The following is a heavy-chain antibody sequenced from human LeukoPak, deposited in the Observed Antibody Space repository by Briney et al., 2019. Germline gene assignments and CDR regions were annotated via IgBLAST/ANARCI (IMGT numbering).Heavy chain of an antibody. J-gene: IGHJ4*02. D-gene: IGHD5-18*01. V-gene: IGHV3-30*04. Sequence: GRSLRLSCAASGFTFSSYAMHWVRQAPGKGLEWVAVISYDGSNKYYADSVKGRFTISRDNSKNTLYLQMNSLRAEDTAVYYCAREEFGDSYGLDYWGQGTLVTVSS. CDR2: ISYDGSNK. CDR1: GFTFSSYA. CDR3: AREEFGDSYGLDY.